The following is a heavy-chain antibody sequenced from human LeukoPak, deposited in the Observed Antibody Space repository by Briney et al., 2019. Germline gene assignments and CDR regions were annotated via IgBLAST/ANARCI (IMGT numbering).Heavy chain of an antibody. V-gene: IGHV2-70*11. CDR1: GSISGYYW. D-gene: IGHD4-23*01. CDR2: IDWDDDK. J-gene: IGHJ4*02. Sequence: TLSLTCTVSGSISGYYWSWIRQPPGKALEWLARIDWDDDKYNSTSLKTRLTISKDTSKNQVVLTMTNMDPVDTATYYCARNIYGGNSNYYFDYWGQGTLVTVSS. CDR3: ARNIYGGNSNYYFDY.